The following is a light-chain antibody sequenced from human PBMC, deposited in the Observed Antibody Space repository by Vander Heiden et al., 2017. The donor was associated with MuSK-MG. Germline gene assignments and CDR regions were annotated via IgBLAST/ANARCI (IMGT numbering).Light chain of an antibody. CDR1: QDISNY. J-gene: IGKJ5*01. Sequence: DIQMTQSPSSLSASVGDRVTITCQASQDISNYLNWYQQKPGKAPKLLIYDASNLETGVPSRFSGSGSGTDFTFTISSLQPEDFATYYCHEDDNLRITFGQGTRLEIK. CDR3: HEDDNLRIT. V-gene: IGKV1-33*01. CDR2: DAS.